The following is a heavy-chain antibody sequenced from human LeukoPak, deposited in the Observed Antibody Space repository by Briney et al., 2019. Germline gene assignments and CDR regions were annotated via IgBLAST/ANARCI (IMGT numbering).Heavy chain of an antibody. CDR3: ASPNNYYDSSGYVPFDY. D-gene: IGHD3-22*01. J-gene: IGHJ4*02. Sequence: SVKVSCKASGGTFSSYAISWVRQAPGQGLEWMGGIIPIFGTANYAQKFQGRVTITSDESTSTAYMELSSLRSEATAVYSCASPNNYYDSSGYVPFDYWGQGTLVTVSS. CDR1: GGTFSSYA. CDR2: IIPIFGTA. V-gene: IGHV1-69*13.